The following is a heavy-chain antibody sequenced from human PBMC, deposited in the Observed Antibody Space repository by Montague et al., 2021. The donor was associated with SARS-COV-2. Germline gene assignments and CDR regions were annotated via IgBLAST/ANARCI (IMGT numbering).Heavy chain of an antibody. Sequence: TLSLTCTVSGGSISSGSYYWSWIRQPAGKGLEWIGRTYTSGTTTYNPSLKSRATKSLDTSKNQSSLKLSSVTAADTAVYYCARDRVDRYSGSRTAYGMDVWGQGTTVTVSS. D-gene: IGHD1-26*01. J-gene: IGHJ6*02. CDR1: GGSISSGSYY. CDR3: ARDRVDRYSGSRTAYGMDV. V-gene: IGHV4-61*02. CDR2: TYTSGTT.